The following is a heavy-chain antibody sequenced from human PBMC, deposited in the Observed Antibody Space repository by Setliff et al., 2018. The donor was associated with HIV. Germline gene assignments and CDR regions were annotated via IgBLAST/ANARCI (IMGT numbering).Heavy chain of an antibody. Sequence: GGSLRLSCATSGFAFSDYDFHWVRQVTGEGLEWVSAIGTGGETYYADSVKGRFTISRENAKNSLYLQMKNVRAGDTAVYYCTRELNGHTSSHYYFGLDVWGQGTTVTVSS. CDR3: TRELNGHTSSHYYFGLDV. CDR1: GFAFSDYD. J-gene: IGHJ6*02. V-gene: IGHV3-13*01. D-gene: IGHD6-6*01. CDR2: IGTGGET.